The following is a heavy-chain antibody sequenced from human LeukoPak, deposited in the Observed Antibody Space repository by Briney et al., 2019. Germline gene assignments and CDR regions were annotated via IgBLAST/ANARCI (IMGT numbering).Heavy chain of an antibody. CDR2: ISYDGSNK. CDR3: AGDLNDY. CDR1: GFTFSSYG. V-gene: IGHV3-30*03. J-gene: IGHJ4*02. Sequence: QSGGSLRLSCAASGFTFSSYGMHWVRQAPGKGLEWVAVISYDGSNKYYADSVKGRFTISRDNSKNTLYLQMNSLRAEDTAVYYCAGDLNDYWGQGTLVTVSS. D-gene: IGHD3-10*01.